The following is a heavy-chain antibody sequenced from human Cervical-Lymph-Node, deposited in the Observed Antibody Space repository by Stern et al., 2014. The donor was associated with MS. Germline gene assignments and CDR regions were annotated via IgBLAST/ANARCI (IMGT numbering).Heavy chain of an antibody. CDR3: ASAYSSSHYYFDY. D-gene: IGHD6-13*01. Sequence: VQLLESGGGVVQPGRSLRLSCAASGFSFSRYAMHWVRQAPGKGLEWVALIWYDGSNPYYADSVTGRFTISRDNFKNQLYLQMTSLRAEDTAVYYCASAYSSSHYYFDYWGQGTLVTVSS. CDR2: IWYDGSNP. V-gene: IGHV3-33*01. J-gene: IGHJ4*02. CDR1: GFSFSRYA.